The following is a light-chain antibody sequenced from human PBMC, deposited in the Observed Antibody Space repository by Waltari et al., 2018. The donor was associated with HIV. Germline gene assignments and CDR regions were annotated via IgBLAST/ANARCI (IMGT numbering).Light chain of an antibody. V-gene: IGLV3-21*02. J-gene: IGLJ3*02. CDR2: EDR. Sequence: SYVLSQPPSVSVAPGQTATIPCGGDSIGSKSVQWYQPMPGKAPLLALYEDRDRPSGIPERCSGSNSGNMATLTITRVAVVDEADYYCQVWDESTDYVMVFGGGTKLTVL. CDR1: SIGSKS. CDR3: QVWDESTDYVMV.